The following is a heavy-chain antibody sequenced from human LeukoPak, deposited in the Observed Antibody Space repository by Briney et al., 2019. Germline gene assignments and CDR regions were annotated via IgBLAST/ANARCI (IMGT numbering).Heavy chain of an antibody. V-gene: IGHV4-59*01. CDR2: TYYSGST. Sequence: SETLSLTCNVSGGSIGSYYWTWLRQPPGRGLEWIGYTYYSGSTNYNPSLDSRVSISVDTSKNQFSLRLSSVTAADTAIYYCARGRARDGSYPWFDSWGQGTLVTVSS. CDR1: GGSIGSYY. J-gene: IGHJ5*01. D-gene: IGHD3-10*01. CDR3: ARGRARDGSYPWFDS.